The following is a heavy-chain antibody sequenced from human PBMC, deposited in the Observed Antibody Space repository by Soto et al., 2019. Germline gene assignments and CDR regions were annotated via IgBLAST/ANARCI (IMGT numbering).Heavy chain of an antibody. CDR1: GFTFSSYS. CDR2: ISSSSSYI. D-gene: IGHD3-22*01. Sequence: GGSLRLSCAASGFTFSSYSMNCVRQAPGKGLEWVSSISSSSSYIYYADSVKGRFTISRDNAKNSLYLQMNSLRAEDTAVYYCARDRRIYYDSSGYYYRYFQHWGQGTLV. CDR3: ARDRRIYYDSSGYYYRYFQH. V-gene: IGHV3-21*01. J-gene: IGHJ1*01.